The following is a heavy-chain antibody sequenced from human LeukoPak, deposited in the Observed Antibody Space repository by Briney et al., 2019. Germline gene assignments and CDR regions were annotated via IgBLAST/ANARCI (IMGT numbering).Heavy chain of an antibody. J-gene: IGHJ3*02. V-gene: IGHV4-38-2*01. D-gene: IGHD2-2*01. Sequence: PSETLSLTCAVSGYSISSGYYWGWIRQPPGKGLEWIGSIYHSGSTYYNPSLKSRVTISVDTSKNQFSLKLSSVTAADTAVYYCARPVVPAADFDAFEIWGQGTMVTVSS. CDR3: ARPVVPAADFDAFEI. CDR1: GYSISSGYY. CDR2: IYHSGST.